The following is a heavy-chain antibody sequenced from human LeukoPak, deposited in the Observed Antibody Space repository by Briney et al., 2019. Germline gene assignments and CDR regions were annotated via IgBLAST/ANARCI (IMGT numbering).Heavy chain of an antibody. Sequence: GGSLRLSCAASGFTVSSNSMSWVRQAPGKGLEWVSIIYRGGSTYYADSVKGRFTISRDNSKNTLYLQMNSLRAEDTAVYYCARDPGIVEAKVYWGQGTLVTVSS. J-gene: IGHJ4*02. D-gene: IGHD1-26*01. V-gene: IGHV3-53*01. CDR3: ARDPGIVEAKVY. CDR1: GFTVSSNS. CDR2: IYRGGST.